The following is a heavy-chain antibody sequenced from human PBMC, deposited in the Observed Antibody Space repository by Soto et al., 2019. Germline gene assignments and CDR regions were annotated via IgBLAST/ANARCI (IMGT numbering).Heavy chain of an antibody. J-gene: IGHJ6*02. CDR3: ARETTTMVPIPYYYGMDV. Sequence: EVQLVESGGGLVQPGGSLRLSCAASGFTFSDHYMDWVRQAPGKGLEWVGRTRNKANSYTTEYAASVKGRFTISRDDSKNSLYLQMNSLKTEDTAVYYCARETTTMVPIPYYYGMDVWGQGTTVTVSS. CDR2: TRNKANSYTT. CDR1: GFTFSDHY. V-gene: IGHV3-72*01. D-gene: IGHD5-18*01.